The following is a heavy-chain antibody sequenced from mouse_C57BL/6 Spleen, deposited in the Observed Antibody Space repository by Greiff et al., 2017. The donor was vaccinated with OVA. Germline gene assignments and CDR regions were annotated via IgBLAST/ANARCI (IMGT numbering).Heavy chain of an antibody. V-gene: IGHV1-59*01. D-gene: IGHD2-2*01. J-gene: IGHJ2*01. CDR3: ARGGYRFDY. Sequence: QVQLQQPGAELVRPGTSVKLSCKASGYTFTSYWMHWVKQRPGQGLEWIGVIDPSDSYTNYNQKFKGKATLTVDTSSSTAYMQLSSLTSEDSAVYYCARGGYRFDYWGQGTTLTVSS. CDR2: IDPSDSYT. CDR1: GYTFTSYW.